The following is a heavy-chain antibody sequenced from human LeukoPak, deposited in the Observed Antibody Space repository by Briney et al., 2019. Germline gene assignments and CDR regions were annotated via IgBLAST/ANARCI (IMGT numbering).Heavy chain of an antibody. Sequence: SETLSLTCGVSGGSISNTNWWTWVRQPPGKGLERIGEVNLQGSTNYNPSLKSRVAISVDKSENHISPKLTSVTAADTAVYYCAREGGPYRPLDYSGQGTLVTVAS. CDR2: VNLQGST. CDR3: AREGGPYRPLDY. J-gene: IGHJ4*02. V-gene: IGHV4-4*02. CDR1: GGSISNTNW.